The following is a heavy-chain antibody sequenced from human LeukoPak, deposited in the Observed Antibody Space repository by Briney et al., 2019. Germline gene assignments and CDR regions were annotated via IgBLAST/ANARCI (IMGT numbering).Heavy chain of an antibody. CDR2: IRYDGSNK. Sequence: GGSLRLSCAASGFSFGSYGMHWVRQAPGKGLKRVAFIRYDGSNKYYADSVKGRFTISRDNAKNSLYLQMNSLRAEDTAVYYCARDVPYYYESSGYYSLGFDIWGQGTMVTVSS. CDR3: ARDVPYYYESSGYYSLGFDI. D-gene: IGHD3-22*01. V-gene: IGHV3-30*02. J-gene: IGHJ3*02. CDR1: GFSFGSYG.